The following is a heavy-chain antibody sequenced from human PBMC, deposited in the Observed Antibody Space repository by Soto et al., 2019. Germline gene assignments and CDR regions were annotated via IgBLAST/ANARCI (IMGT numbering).Heavy chain of an antibody. CDR2: MYYSGST. CDR3: ARGASSGWYQFDP. CDR1: GGSITSYY. J-gene: IGHJ5*02. Sequence: SETLSLTCTVSGGSITSYYWSWIRQPPGKGLEWIGYMYYSGSTNYNPSLKSRVTISVDTSKNQFSLKLNSVTAADTAVYYCARGASSGWYQFDPWGQGTLVTVSS. D-gene: IGHD6-19*01. V-gene: IGHV4-59*01.